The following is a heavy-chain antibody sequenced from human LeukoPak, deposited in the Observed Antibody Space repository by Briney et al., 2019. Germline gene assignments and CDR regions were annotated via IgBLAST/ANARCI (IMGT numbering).Heavy chain of an antibody. Sequence: GGSLRLSCAASGFTFSSYAMSWVRQAPGKGLEWVSAISGSGGSTYYADSVKGRFTISRDNSKNSLYLQMNSLRAADTAVYYCARDPLNYYDSSGYYYGDAFDIWGQGTMVTVSS. D-gene: IGHD3-22*01. V-gene: IGHV3-23*01. CDR1: GFTFSSYA. CDR2: ISGSGGST. J-gene: IGHJ3*02. CDR3: ARDPLNYYDSSGYYYGDAFDI.